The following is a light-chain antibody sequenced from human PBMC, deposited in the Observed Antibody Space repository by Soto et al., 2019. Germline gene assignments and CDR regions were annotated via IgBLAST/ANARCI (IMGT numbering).Light chain of an antibody. CDR2: ADG. CDR3: QSYDNNLSGWRV. J-gene: IGLJ2*01. Sequence: QPVLTQPPSVSGAPGQRVTISCTGSSSNIGAGYAVHWYQLLPGTAPKLLIFADGNRPSGVPDRFSGSKSGTSASLAITGLQVEDEADYYCQSYDNNLSGWRVLGGGTQLTVL. CDR1: SSNIGAGYA. V-gene: IGLV1-40*01.